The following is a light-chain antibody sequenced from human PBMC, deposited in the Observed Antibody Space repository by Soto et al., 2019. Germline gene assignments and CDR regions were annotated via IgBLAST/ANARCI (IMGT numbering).Light chain of an antibody. J-gene: IGKJ1*01. V-gene: IGKV3-15*01. CDR2: GAS. CDR1: QSVSSN. Sequence: EVVVTQSPATLSVSPGKMSTLSCRASQSVSSNLGWYQQKPGQAPRLLIYGASTRATGIPARLSGSGSGTEFTLTISSMKSEDFAVYYCQQYNNWPTFGHGTKVDIK. CDR3: QQYNNWPT.